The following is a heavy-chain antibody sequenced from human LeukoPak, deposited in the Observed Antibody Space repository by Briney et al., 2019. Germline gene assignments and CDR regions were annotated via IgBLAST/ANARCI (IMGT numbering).Heavy chain of an antibody. D-gene: IGHD3-22*01. Sequence: ASVKVSCKASGYTFTSYGISWVRQAPGQGLEWMGWTSAYNGNTNYAQKLQGRVTMTTDTSTSTAYMELRSLRSDDTAVYYCARDQSATMIVGDYFDYWGQGTLVTVSS. CDR1: GYTFTSYG. CDR3: ARDQSATMIVGDYFDY. V-gene: IGHV1-18*01. CDR2: TSAYNGNT. J-gene: IGHJ4*02.